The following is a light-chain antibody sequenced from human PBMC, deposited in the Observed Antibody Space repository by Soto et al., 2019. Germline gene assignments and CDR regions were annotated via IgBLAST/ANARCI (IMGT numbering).Light chain of an antibody. CDR1: RTISCW. CDR2: KAP. J-gene: IGKJ1*01. Sequence: DIRMGTAPYTRSGSVHYRVTITCRSSRTISCWLAWSHQKPGKAPKLLIYKAPTLKSGVPSWFSGSGSGTEFTLTITSLEHDDFATYYCQHYNSYSEAFGQGTKADIK. CDR3: QHYNSYSEA. V-gene: IGKV1-5*03.